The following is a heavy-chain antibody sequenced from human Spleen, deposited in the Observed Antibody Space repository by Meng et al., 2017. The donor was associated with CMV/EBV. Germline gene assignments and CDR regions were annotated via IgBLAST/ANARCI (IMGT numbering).Heavy chain of an antibody. Sequence: ASVKVSCKASGYTFTSYDINWVRQATGQGLERMGWMSPNSGNTGYAQKFQCRVTMTRNTSISTAYMELSSLRSEDTAVYYCARDPNYFNWFDPWGQGTLVTVSS. V-gene: IGHV1-8*01. D-gene: IGHD1-7*01. CDR1: GYTFTSYD. CDR2: MSPNSGNT. CDR3: ARDPNYFNWFDP. J-gene: IGHJ5*02.